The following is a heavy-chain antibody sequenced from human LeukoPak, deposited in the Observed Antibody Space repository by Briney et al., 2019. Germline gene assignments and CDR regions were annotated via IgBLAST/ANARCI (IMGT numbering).Heavy chain of an antibody. J-gene: IGHJ4*02. D-gene: IGHD2-8*01. CDR2: IFSHGET. Sequence: GGSLRLSCAASGFTVGNNYMNRVRQAPGKGLEWVSLIFSHGETSYADSVKGRFTISRDNSKNTLYLQMNGLSVEDTAVYYCARDPPAVSINTYAWGQGTLVTVSS. CDR3: ARDPPAVSINTYA. V-gene: IGHV3-66*01. CDR1: GFTVGNNY.